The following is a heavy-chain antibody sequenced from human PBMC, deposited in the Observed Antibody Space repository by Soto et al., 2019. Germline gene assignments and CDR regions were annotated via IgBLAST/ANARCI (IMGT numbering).Heavy chain of an antibody. D-gene: IGHD5-18*01. J-gene: IGHJ4*02. CDR2: ISHSGST. CDR3: ARGYGRNFDY. V-gene: IGHV4-4*02. Sequence: SEPLPLTCAVSGVSISSSIWRSWVRQPPGKGLEWMAEISHSGSTNYNPSLKTRVTISVDKSENQFSLKLTSVTAADTAVYYCARGYGRNFDYWGQGTLVTVSS. CDR1: GVSISSSIW.